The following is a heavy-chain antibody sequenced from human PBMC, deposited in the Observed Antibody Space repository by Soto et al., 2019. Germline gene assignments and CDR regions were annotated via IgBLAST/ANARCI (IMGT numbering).Heavy chain of an antibody. CDR3: AKYYYDSSGYYSDYYYGMDV. CDR2: IIPIFGTA. V-gene: IGHV1-69*13. Sequence: GASVKVSCKASGVTFSSYAISWVRQAPGQGLEWMGGIIPIFGTANYAQKFQGRVTITADESTSTAYMELSSLRSEDTAVYYCAKYYYDSSGYYSDYYYGMDVWGQGTTVTVSS. CDR1: GVTFSSYA. J-gene: IGHJ6*02. D-gene: IGHD3-22*01.